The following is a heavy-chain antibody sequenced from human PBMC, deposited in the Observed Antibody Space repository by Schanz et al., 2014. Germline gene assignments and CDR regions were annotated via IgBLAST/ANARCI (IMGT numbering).Heavy chain of an antibody. J-gene: IGHJ6*02. V-gene: IGHV1-18*01. CDR1: GYTFISYG. Sequence: QVQLVQSGAEVKKPGASVKVSCKASGYTFISYGIKWVRQAPGQGLEWMGWISAYNGHTDYAQKRQGRVTLTTDTSTSTAYMELRNLRSDDTAVYCCARAKRFGDMDVWGQGTTVTVSS. CDR3: ARAKRFGDMDV. D-gene: IGHD3-10*01. CDR2: ISAYNGHT.